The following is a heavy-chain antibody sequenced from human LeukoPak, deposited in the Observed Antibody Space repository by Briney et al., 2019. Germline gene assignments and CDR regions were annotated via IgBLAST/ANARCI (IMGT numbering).Heavy chain of an antibody. CDR1: GGSFSGYY. J-gene: IGHJ4*02. CDR3: ARGLRFLAD. CDR2: INHSGST. Sequence: KPSETLSLTCAVYGGSFSGYYWSWIRQPPGKGLEWIGEINHSGSTNYNPSLKSRVTISVDTSKNQFSLKLSSVTAADTAMYYCARGLRFLADWGQGTLVTVSS. D-gene: IGHD3-3*01. V-gene: IGHV4-34*01.